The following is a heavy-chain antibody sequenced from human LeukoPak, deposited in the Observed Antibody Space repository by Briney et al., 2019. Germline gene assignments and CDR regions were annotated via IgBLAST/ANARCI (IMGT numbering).Heavy chain of an antibody. D-gene: IGHD2-15*01. CDR2: IYYSGST. V-gene: IGHV4-30-4*01. CDR1: RGSISSADYY. J-gene: IGHJ4*02. CDR3: ATHRLLSPFDY. Sequence: SETLSLTCTVSRGSISSADYYWSWIRQRPGKGLEWIGYIYYSGSTYYNPSLKSRVSMSVDTSKNQFSLQLSSVTAADTAVYYCATHRLLSPFDYWGQGTLVTVSS.